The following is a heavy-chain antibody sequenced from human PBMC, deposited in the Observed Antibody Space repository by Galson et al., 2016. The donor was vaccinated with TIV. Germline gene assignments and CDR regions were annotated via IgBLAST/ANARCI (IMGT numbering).Heavy chain of an antibody. CDR3: AREFDCSSGTCYSRAFDD. V-gene: IGHV1-18*04. Sequence: SVKVSCKASGYTFGNYGISWMRQAPGQGLEWVGWISASNGDTNYARKFQGRITMTKDTFTSTVFMELRSLRSEDTAVFYCAREFDCSSGTCYSRAFDDWGQGTPVTVSS. J-gene: IGHJ4*02. D-gene: IGHD2-2*02. CDR2: ISASNGDT. CDR1: GYTFGNYG.